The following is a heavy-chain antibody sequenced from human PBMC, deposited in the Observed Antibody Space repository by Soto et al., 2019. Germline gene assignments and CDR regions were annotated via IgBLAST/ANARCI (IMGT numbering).Heavy chain of an antibody. Sequence: EVQLVESGGGLVQPGGSLRLSCAASGFTFSSYSMNWVRQAPGKGLEWVSYISSSGSTIFYADSVKGRFTISRDNAKNSLYLQMNSLRAEDTAVYYCARPAYCGGDCYGINDAFDIWGQGTMFTVSS. CDR2: ISSSGSTI. J-gene: IGHJ3*02. CDR1: GFTFSSYS. CDR3: ARPAYCGGDCYGINDAFDI. V-gene: IGHV3-48*01. D-gene: IGHD2-21*02.